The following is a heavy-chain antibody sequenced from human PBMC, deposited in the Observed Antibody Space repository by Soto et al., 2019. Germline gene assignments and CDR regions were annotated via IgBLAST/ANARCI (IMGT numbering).Heavy chain of an antibody. J-gene: IGHJ4*02. CDR3: AKVPLSLKFYDY. Sequence: GGSLRLSCAASGITFSNYLMNWVRQAPGKGLEWVSGISGSGTNTYYADSVKGRFTISRDNSKNTLYLQMNSLTAADTAIYYCAKVPLSLKFYDYWGQGTQVTVSS. V-gene: IGHV3-23*01. CDR2: ISGSGTNT. CDR1: GITFSNYL.